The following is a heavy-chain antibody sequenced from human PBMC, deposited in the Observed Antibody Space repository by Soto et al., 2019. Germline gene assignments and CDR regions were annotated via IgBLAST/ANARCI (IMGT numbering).Heavy chain of an antibody. D-gene: IGHD3-3*01. CDR1: GYTFTSYY. V-gene: IGHV1-46*01. CDR2: INPSGGST. CDR3: FWSGYLDY. J-gene: IGHJ4*02. Sequence: ASVKVSCKASGYTFTSYYMHWVRQAPGQGLEWMGMINPSGGSTSYAQKFQGRVTLTRDTSTSTVYMELSSLRSEDPVLYYDFWSGYLDYWGQGTLVTVSS.